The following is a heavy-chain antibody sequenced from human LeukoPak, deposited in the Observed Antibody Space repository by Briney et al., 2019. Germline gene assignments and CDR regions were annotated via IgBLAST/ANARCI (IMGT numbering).Heavy chain of an antibody. CDR3: VIGVGWQPDY. CDR1: GDSVTGYF. Sequence: SETLSLTCTVFGDSVTGYFLNWVRQPPGKGLEWIGHIYKIGTTNYDPSLKSRLTISADTSKNQFSLQLRSVTAADTAVYYCVIGVGWQPDYWGQGALVTVSS. J-gene: IGHJ4*02. CDR2: IYKIGTT. V-gene: IGHV4-59*02. D-gene: IGHD2-15*01.